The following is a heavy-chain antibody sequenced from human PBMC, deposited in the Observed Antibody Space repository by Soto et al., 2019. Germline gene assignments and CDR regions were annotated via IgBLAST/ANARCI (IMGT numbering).Heavy chain of an antibody. CDR1: GFTFNIYG. CDR2: ISYDGSNQ. Sequence: PGGSLRLSCAASGFTFNIYGMHWVRQAPDKGLEWVALISYDGSNQYYADSVKGRFTISRDNSKNTLFLQMNSLRADDTAVYYCARRGPDCTNGVCYRKNWFDPWGQGTLVTVSS. D-gene: IGHD2-8*01. J-gene: IGHJ5*02. CDR3: ARRGPDCTNGVCYRKNWFDP. V-gene: IGHV3-30*03.